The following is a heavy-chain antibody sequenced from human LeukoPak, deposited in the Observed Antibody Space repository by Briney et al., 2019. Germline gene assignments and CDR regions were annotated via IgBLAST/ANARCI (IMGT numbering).Heavy chain of an antibody. Sequence: SETLSLTCTVSGASVGDYYWGWIRQAAGKGLEWLGRIYTSGNTIYNPSLQSRVTISVDVSKNQFPLRLISMTAADTGIYYCAVENRDFWGQGTLVTVSS. CDR1: GASVGDYY. J-gene: IGHJ4*02. CDR2: IYTSGNT. V-gene: IGHV4-4*07. CDR3: AVENRDF. D-gene: IGHD2/OR15-2a*01.